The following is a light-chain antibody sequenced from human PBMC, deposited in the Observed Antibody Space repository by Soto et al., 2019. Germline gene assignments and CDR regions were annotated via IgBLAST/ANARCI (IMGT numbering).Light chain of an antibody. CDR2: EVS. CDR1: SSDVGAYNY. V-gene: IGLV2-8*01. CDR3: SSYVGSNIWV. Sequence: QSALTQPPSASGSPGQSGTISCTGTSSDVGAYNYVSWYQQYPGKAPKLMIYEVSKRPSGVPDRFSGSKSGKTASLTVSGLQAEDEADYYCSSYVGSNIWVFGGGTKVTVL. J-gene: IGLJ3*02.